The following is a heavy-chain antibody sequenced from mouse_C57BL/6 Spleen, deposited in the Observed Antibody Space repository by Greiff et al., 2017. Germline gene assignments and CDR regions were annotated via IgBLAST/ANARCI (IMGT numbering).Heavy chain of an antibody. Sequence: VQLQQPGAELVMPGASVKLSCKASGYTFTSYWMHWVKQRPGQGLEWIGEIDPSDSYTKYNQKFKGKSTLTVDKSSSTAYMQLSSLTSEDSAVYYCARSYYSNYWFAYWGQGTLVTVSA. CDR2: IDPSDSYT. J-gene: IGHJ3*01. CDR3: ARSYYSNYWFAY. V-gene: IGHV1-69*01. CDR1: GYTFTSYW. D-gene: IGHD2-5*01.